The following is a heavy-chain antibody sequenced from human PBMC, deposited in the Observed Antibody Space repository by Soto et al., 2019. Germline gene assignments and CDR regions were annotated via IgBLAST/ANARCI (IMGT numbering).Heavy chain of an antibody. Sequence: GASVKVSCKASGYTFTGYYMHWVRQAPGQGLEWMGWINPNSGGTNYAQKFQGRVTMTRDTSISTAYMELSRLRSDDTAVYYCARIGGGQWLARYYYYYGMDVWGQGTTVTVSS. CDR3: ARIGGGQWLARYYYYYGMDV. CDR2: INPNSGGT. J-gene: IGHJ6*02. V-gene: IGHV1-2*02. CDR1: GYTFTGYY. D-gene: IGHD6-19*01.